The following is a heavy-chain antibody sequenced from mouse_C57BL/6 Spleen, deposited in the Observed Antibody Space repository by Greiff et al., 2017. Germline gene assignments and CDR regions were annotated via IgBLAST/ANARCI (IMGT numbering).Heavy chain of an antibody. V-gene: IGHV1-81*01. J-gene: IGHJ3*01. CDR2: IYPRSGNT. CDR3: AGPIYYDYDGGCAY. Sequence: QVQLQQSGAELARPGASVKLSCKASGYTFTSYGISWVKQRTGQGLEWIGEIYPRSGNTYYNEKFKGKATLTADKSSSTAYMELRSLTSEDSAVYFCAGPIYYDYDGGCAYWGQGTLVTVSA. CDR1: GYTFTSYG. D-gene: IGHD2-4*01.